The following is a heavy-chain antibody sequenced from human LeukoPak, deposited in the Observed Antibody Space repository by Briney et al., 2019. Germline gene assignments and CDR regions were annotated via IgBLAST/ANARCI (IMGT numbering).Heavy chain of an antibody. D-gene: IGHD4-23*01. Sequence: GGSLRLSCAASGFTFSSYSMNWVRQAPGKGLGWVSSISSSSSYIYYADSVKGRFTISRDNAKNSLYLQMNSLRAEDTAVYYCARDRTVVTPGYAFDIWGQGTMVTVSS. CDR3: ARDRTVVTPGYAFDI. V-gene: IGHV3-21*01. CDR2: ISSSSSYI. CDR1: GFTFSSYS. J-gene: IGHJ3*02.